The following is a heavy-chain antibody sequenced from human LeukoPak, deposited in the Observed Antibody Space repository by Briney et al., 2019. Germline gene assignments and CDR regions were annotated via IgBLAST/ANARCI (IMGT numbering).Heavy chain of an antibody. CDR1: GFTFSSYE. J-gene: IGHJ6*04. Sequence: GGSLGLSCAASGFTFSSYEMNWVRQAPGKGLEWVSYISSSGSTIYYADSVKGRFTISRDNAKNSLYLQMNSLRAEDTAVYYCARGDSSSWYYYYGMDVWGKGTTVTVSS. V-gene: IGHV3-48*03. D-gene: IGHD6-13*01. CDR3: ARGDSSSWYYYYGMDV. CDR2: ISSSGSTI.